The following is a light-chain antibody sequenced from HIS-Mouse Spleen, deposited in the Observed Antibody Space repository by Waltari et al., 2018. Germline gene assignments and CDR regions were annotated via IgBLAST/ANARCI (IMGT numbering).Light chain of an antibody. Sequence: DIQMTQSPSTLSASVGDRVTITCRASQSISSWLAWYQQKPGKAPKLLIYKASSLESGDPSRFSGSGSGTEFTLTISSLQPDDFATYYCQQYNSYLTFGGGTKVEIK. V-gene: IGKV1-5*03. CDR2: KAS. J-gene: IGKJ4*01. CDR1: QSISSW. CDR3: QQYNSYLT.